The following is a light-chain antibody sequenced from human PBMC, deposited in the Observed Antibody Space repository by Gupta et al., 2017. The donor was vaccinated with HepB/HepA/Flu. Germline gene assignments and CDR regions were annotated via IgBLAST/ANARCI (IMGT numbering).Light chain of an antibody. CDR2: GAS. J-gene: IGKJ4*01. CDR3: QQYYDWSPLS. Sequence: EIVMTQSPATLSVSPGERVTLSCRASQSVDIRLAWYQQIVGQPPRLLIYGASTRASGIPVRFSGSGSETEFTLPISSLQSQDVAVYYCQQYYDWSPLSFGGGTKVAIE. V-gene: IGKV3-15*01. CDR1: QSVDIR.